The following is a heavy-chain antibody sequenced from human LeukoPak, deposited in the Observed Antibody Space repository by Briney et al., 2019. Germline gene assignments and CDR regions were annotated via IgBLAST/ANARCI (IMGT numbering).Heavy chain of an antibody. V-gene: IGHV1-18*01. J-gene: IGHJ4*02. CDR2: ISAYNGNT. CDR1: GYTFTSYG. CDR3: ARDGTPPLYSSSTVGDFDY. Sequence: GASVKVSCKASGYTFTSYGISWVRQAPGQGLEWMGWISAYNGNTNYAQKLQGRVTMTTDTSTSTAYMELRSLRSDDTAVYYCARDGTPPLYSSSTVGDFDYWGQGTLVTVSS. D-gene: IGHD6-13*01.